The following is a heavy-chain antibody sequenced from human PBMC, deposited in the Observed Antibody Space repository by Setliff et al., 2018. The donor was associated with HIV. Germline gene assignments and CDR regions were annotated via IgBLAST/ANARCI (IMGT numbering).Heavy chain of an antibody. V-gene: IGHV3-15*01. CDR1: GFTFTNAW. CDR2: IKSKTDGETE. Sequence: GGSLRLSCAASGFTFTNAWMSWVRQATGKGLEWVGRIKSKTDGETEDYAAPVKGRVTISRDDSRSTLYLQMNSLITEDTALYYCTTAVAQNWYGSGNENYWGQGTLVTVSS. CDR3: TTAVAQNWYGSGNENY. D-gene: IGHD3-10*01. J-gene: IGHJ4*02.